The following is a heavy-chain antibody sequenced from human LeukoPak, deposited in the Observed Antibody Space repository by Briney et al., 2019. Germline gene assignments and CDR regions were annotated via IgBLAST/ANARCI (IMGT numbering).Heavy chain of an antibody. CDR1: GFTFSSYS. CDR2: ISSSSSTI. V-gene: IGHV3-48*04. D-gene: IGHD1-26*01. CDR3: ARDRGGSYSAIDY. Sequence: GGSLRLSCAAFGFTFSSYSMNWVRQAPGKGLEWVSFISSSSSTICYADSVKGRFTISRDNAKSSLYLQMNSLRAEDTAVYYCARDRGGSYSAIDYWGQGTLVTVSS. J-gene: IGHJ4*02.